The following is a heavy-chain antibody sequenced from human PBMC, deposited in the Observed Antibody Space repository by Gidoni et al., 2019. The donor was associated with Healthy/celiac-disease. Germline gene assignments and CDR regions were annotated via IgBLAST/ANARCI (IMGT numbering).Heavy chain of an antibody. CDR1: GYTFTSYY. V-gene: IGHV1-46*03. J-gene: IGHJ4*02. D-gene: IGHD6-6*01. Sequence: QVQLVQSGAEVKKPGASVKVSCKASGYTFTSYYMHWVRQAPGQGLEWKGIINPSGGSTSYAQKFQGRVTMTRDTSTSTVYMELSSLRSEDTAVYYCAREARPEYSGGASIDYWGQGTLVTVSS. CDR2: INPSGGST. CDR3: AREARPEYSGGASIDY.